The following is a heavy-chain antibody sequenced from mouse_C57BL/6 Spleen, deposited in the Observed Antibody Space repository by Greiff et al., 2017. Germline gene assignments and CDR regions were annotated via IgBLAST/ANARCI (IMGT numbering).Heavy chain of an antibody. D-gene: IGHD2-1*01. CDR3: TRDLQDYAMDY. CDR2: ISSGGDYI. V-gene: IGHV5-9-1*02. J-gene: IGHJ4*01. CDR1: GFTFSSYA. Sequence: EVKLVESGEGLVKPGGSLKLSCAASGFTFSSYAMSWVRQTPEKRLEWVAYISSGGDYIYYADTVKGRFTISRDNARNTLYLQMSSLKSEDTAMYYCTRDLQDYAMDYWGQGTSVTVSS.